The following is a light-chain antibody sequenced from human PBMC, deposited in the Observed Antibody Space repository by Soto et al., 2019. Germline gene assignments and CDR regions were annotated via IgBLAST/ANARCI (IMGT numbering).Light chain of an antibody. CDR3: QQYGSSPPDT. V-gene: IGKV3-20*01. CDR1: ETIRSNY. Sequence: EIVLTQSPGTLSSSPGEGVTLSCRASETIRSNYLAWYQKKPGQAPRLLIFGASTRATGIPDKFSGSGSVTDFALTISSLEPEDFAEYYCQQYGSSPPDTFGPGT. CDR2: GAS. J-gene: IGKJ3*01.